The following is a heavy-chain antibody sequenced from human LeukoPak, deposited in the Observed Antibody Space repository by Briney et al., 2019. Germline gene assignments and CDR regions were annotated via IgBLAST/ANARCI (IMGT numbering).Heavy chain of an antibody. CDR2: ISGSGGST. CDR3: AKCPGTTGYSTFDY. CDR1: GFTVSSNY. D-gene: IGHD3-9*01. Sequence: PGGSLRLSCAASGFTVSSNYMSWVRQAPGKGLEWVSTISGSGGSTYYADSVKGRFTISRDNSKNTLYLQMNSLRAEDTAVYYCAKCPGTTGYSTFDYWGQGTLVTVSS. J-gene: IGHJ4*02. V-gene: IGHV3-23*01.